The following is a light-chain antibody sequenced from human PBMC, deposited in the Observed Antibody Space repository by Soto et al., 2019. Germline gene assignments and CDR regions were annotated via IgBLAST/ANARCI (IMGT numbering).Light chain of an antibody. CDR1: SSNIGGNT. CDR3: AAWDDSLNGHVV. V-gene: IGLV1-44*01. J-gene: IGLJ2*01. Sequence: QSVLTQPPSASGTPGQRVTISCSGSSSNIGGNTVSWFHHLPGTAPKVLIYADDQRPSGVPDRFSGSKSGTSASLAISRLQSEDEGAYYCAAWDDSLNGHVVFGGGTQLTVL. CDR2: ADD.